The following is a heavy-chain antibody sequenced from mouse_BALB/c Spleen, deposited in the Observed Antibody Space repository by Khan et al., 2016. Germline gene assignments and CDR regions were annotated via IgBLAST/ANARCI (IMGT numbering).Heavy chain of an antibody. CDR1: GYTFTSYW. J-gene: IGHJ2*01. CDR2: IYPGGGDT. CDR3: ASYYGSSYDYFDY. Sequence: QVQLQQSGVELARPGASVKLSCKASGYTFTSYWMQWVKQRPGQGLEWIGAIYPGGGDTRYTQKFKGKATLTADTSSSTAYMQLSSLTSEDSAVYYCASYYGSSYDYFDYWGQGTTLTVSS. V-gene: IGHV1-87*01. D-gene: IGHD1-1*01.